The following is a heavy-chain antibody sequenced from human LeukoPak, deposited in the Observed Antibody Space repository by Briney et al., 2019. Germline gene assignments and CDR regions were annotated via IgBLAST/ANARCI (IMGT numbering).Heavy chain of an antibody. V-gene: IGHV4-4*07. J-gene: IGHJ4*02. CDR2: IYTTGTT. Sequence: SETLSLTCTVSGGSFSTYYWSWIRQPAGKGLEWIGHIYTTGTTDYNPSLKSRVTMSIDTSKNQFPLKLNSVTAADTAIYYCARDAKYYYGSRTFFFFEYWGQGTPLSVSS. CDR1: GGSFSTYY. CDR3: ARDAKYYYGSRTFFFFEY. D-gene: IGHD3-10*01.